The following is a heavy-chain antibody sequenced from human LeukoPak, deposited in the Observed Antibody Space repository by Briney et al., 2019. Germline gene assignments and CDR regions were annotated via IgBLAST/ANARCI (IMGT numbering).Heavy chain of an antibody. CDR2: INPNSGRT. J-gene: IGHJ4*02. CDR1: GYTFTGYY. D-gene: IGHD3-10*01. CDR3: ARDGAILWLGELPKYYFDY. V-gene: IGHV1-2*02. Sequence: ASVKVSCKASGYTFTGYYMHWVRQAPGQGLEWMGWINPNSGRTNYAQKFQGRVTMTRDTSISTAYMELSRLRSDGTAVYYCARDGAILWLGELPKYYFDYWGQGTLVTVSS.